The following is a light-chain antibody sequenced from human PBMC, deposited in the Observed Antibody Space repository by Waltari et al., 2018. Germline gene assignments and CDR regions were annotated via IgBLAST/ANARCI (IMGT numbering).Light chain of an antibody. CDR2: QDT. Sequence: YQNKAGQSPVLVIYQDTKRPSGIPERFSGSNSGNTATLTISGTQPMDEADYFCQTLDSSTVVFGRGTRLTVL. V-gene: IGLV3-1*01. CDR3: QTLDSSTVV. J-gene: IGLJ2*01.